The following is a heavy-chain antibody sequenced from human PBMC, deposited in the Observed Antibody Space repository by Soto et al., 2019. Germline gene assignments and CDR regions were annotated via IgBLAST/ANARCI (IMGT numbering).Heavy chain of an antibody. CDR2: IGTAGDT. V-gene: IGHV3-13*01. Sequence: PGGSLRLSCAVSGFTFSSYDMHWVRQVTGKGLEWVSAIGTAGDTYYPGSVKGRFTISRENAKNSLYLQTNSLRAGDTAVYYCARANAGLYYFDYWGQGTLVTVSS. D-gene: IGHD6-13*01. CDR1: GFTFSSYD. J-gene: IGHJ4*02. CDR3: ARANAGLYYFDY.